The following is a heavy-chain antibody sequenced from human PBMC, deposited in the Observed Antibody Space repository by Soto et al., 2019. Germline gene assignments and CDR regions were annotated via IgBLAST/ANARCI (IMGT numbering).Heavy chain of an antibody. J-gene: IGHJ4*02. Sequence: QVQLVQSGTEVKKPGASVKVSCRASGYTFSNFGFSWVRQAPGQGLEWMGWISAYNGNAKYAQKVQGRVAMTTDTSTSTAYMELRSLTSDDTAVYYGGSGTTVGFPFDYWGQGTLVTVSS. CDR2: ISAYNGNA. CDR1: GYTFSNFG. CDR3: GSGTTVGFPFDY. D-gene: IGHD4-17*01. V-gene: IGHV1-18*01.